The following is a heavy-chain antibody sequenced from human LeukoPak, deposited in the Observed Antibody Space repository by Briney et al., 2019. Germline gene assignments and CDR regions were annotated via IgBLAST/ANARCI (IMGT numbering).Heavy chain of an antibody. CDR3: AGMIRGVPLDWFDP. CDR1: GGSISSYY. Sequence: SSETLSLTCTVSGGSISSYYWSWIRQPPGKGLEWIGYIYYSGSTSYNPSLKSRVTISVDTSRNQFSLKLSSATAADTAVYYCAGMIRGVPLDWFDPWGQGTLVTVSS. J-gene: IGHJ5*02. V-gene: IGHV4-59*08. CDR2: IYYSGST. D-gene: IGHD3-10*01.